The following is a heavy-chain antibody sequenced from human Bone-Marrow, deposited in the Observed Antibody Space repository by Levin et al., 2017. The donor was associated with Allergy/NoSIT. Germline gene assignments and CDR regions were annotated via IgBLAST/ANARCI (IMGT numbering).Heavy chain of an antibody. Sequence: GGSLRLSCAASGFTFSDYTMNWVRQAPGKGLEWVSFISSVSNSIYYADSVKGRFTISRDNAKNSMYLQMNSLRAEDTAVYYCAEERPWVSVGVDYWGRGTLVTVSS. V-gene: IGHV3-21*01. D-gene: IGHD1-1*01. CDR2: ISSVSNSI. CDR3: AEERPWVSVGVDY. J-gene: IGHJ4*02. CDR1: GFTFSDYT.